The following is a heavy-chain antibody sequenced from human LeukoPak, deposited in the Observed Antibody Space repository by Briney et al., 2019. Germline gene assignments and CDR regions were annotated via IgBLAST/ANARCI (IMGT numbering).Heavy chain of an antibody. CDR1: GVSFNSDA. CDR2: IVPIFRIT. Sequence: VKVSCKASGVSFNSDAINWVRQAPGQGLEWMGRIVPIFRITNYAQNFRGRVTFTADRSTNTVHMEMSSLRSDDTAVYFCARGLIVGGSFLDYWGQGTPVTVSS. CDR3: ARGLIVGGSFLDY. V-gene: IGHV1-69*10. J-gene: IGHJ4*02. D-gene: IGHD2-21*01.